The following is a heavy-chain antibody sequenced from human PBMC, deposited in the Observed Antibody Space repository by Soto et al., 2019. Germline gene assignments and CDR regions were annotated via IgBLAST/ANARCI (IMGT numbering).Heavy chain of an antibody. J-gene: IGHJ4*02. CDR3: ARYDYDFWSGQIDY. D-gene: IGHD3-3*01. Sequence: EVQLVESGGGLVQPGGSLRLSCAASGFTFSSYSMNWVRQAPGKGLEWVSYISSSSSTIYYADSVKGRFTISRDNAKNSLYLQMNSLRDEDTAVYYCARYDYDFWSGQIDYWGQGTLVTVSS. V-gene: IGHV3-48*02. CDR1: GFTFSSYS. CDR2: ISSSSSTI.